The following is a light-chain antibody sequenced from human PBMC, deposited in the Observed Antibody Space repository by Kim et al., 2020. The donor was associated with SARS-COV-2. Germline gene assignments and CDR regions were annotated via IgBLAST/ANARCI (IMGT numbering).Light chain of an antibody. CDR1: QSVRSSY. Sequence: SPGERGTLSGRASQSVRSSYLAWYQQKPGQAPRLLIYGASSRATGIPDRFSGSGSGTDFTLTISRLEPEDFAVYYCQQYGSSPWTFGQGTKVDIK. CDR3: QQYGSSPWT. V-gene: IGKV3-20*01. J-gene: IGKJ1*01. CDR2: GAS.